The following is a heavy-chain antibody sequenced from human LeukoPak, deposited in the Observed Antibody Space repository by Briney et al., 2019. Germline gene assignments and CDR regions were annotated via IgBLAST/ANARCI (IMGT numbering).Heavy chain of an antibody. V-gene: IGHV4-59*01. D-gene: IGHD3-22*01. CDR2: IYYGGST. CDR3: ARARLDSSGRFDS. CDR1: GGSISSYY. J-gene: IGHJ4*02. Sequence: PSETLSLTCTVSGGSISSYYWSWIRQPPGKGLEWNGYIYYGGSTDYNPSLKSRVTISKDTSKTQFSLRLSSVTSADTAVYYCARARLDSSGRFDSWGQGTLVTVSS.